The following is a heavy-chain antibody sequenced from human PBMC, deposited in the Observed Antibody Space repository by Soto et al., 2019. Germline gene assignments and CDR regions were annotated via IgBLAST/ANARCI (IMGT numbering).Heavy chain of an antibody. CDR2: VYYTGST. V-gene: IGHV4-59*01. D-gene: IGHD3-22*01. CDR1: GDSISTFY. CDR3: ARGRTVRNYADDSSDYFYFFDY. Sequence: SETLSLTCTVYGDSISTFYWGWMRQSPGKELEWIGYVYYTGSTNYNPSLKSRVTISVDRSKNQFSLKLASANAADTAVYYCARGRTVRNYADDSSDYFYFFDYWGQGTQVTVS. J-gene: IGHJ4*02.